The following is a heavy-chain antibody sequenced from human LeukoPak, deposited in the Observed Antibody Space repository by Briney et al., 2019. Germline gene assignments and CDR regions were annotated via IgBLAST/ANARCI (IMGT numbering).Heavy chain of an antibody. Sequence: GGSLRLSCAASGFTFSSYAMSWVRQAPGTGLEWVSAISGSGGSTYYADSVKGRFTISRDNSKNTLYLQMNSLRAEDTAVYYCAKQLWLPHSFFDYWGQGTLVTVSS. J-gene: IGHJ4*02. V-gene: IGHV3-23*01. CDR2: ISGSGGST. CDR3: AKQLWLPHSFFDY. D-gene: IGHD5-18*01. CDR1: GFTFSSYA.